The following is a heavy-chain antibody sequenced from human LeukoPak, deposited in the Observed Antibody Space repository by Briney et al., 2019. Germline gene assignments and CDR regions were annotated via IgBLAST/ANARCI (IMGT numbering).Heavy chain of an antibody. J-gene: IGHJ3*02. D-gene: IGHD3-10*01. Sequence: SETLSLTCTVSGGSISSYYWSWIRQPPGKGLEWIGYIYYSGSTNYNPSLKSRVTISVDTSKDQFSLKLSSVTAADTAVYYCARHVYYYGSGSYSDAFDIWGQGTMVTVSS. CDR2: IYYSGST. V-gene: IGHV4-59*08. CDR3: ARHVYYYGSGSYSDAFDI. CDR1: GGSISSYY.